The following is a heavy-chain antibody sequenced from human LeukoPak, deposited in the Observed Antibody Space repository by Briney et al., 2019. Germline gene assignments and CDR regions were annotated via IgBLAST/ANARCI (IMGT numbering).Heavy chain of an antibody. V-gene: IGHV3-23*01. D-gene: IGHD2-2*01. CDR3: ARDRRVGCSFTTCYLFDY. J-gene: IGHJ4*02. CDR1: GFTFNSYA. CDR2: FSGSGDST. Sequence: GGSLRLSCAASGFTFNSYAMSWVSQAPGKGLEWVSLFSGSGDSTYYTDSVKGRFTISRDNSKNTLYLQMNSLRAEDTAVYYCARDRRVGCSFTTCYLFDYWGQGTLVTVSS.